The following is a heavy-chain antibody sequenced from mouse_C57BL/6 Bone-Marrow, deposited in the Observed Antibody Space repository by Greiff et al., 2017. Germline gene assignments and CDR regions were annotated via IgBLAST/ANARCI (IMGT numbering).Heavy chain of an antibody. Sequence: EVKLMESGAELVRPGSSVKMSCKTSGYTFTSYGINWVKQRPGQGLEWIGYIYIGNGYTEYNEKFKGKATLTSDTSSSTAYMQLRRLTSADSESYSGARGGGGDYVRYFDVWGTGTTVTVSS. CDR1: GYTFTSYG. CDR3: ARGGGGDYVRYFDV. J-gene: IGHJ1*03. CDR2: IYIGNGYT. V-gene: IGHV1-58*01. D-gene: IGHD2-13*01.